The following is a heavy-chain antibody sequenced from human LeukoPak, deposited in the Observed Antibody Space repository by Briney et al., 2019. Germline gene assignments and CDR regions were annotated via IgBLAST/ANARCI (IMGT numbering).Heavy chain of an antibody. D-gene: IGHD5-24*01. CDR1: GFTFDDYG. Sequence: GRSLRLSCAASGFTFDDYGMSWVRQAPGKGLEWVANINPHGVEIYYLDSVKGRFTISRDNAKNSLYLQMNSLRGEDTAVYYCAREATFKAYNFDYWGQGTLVSVSS. CDR2: INPHGVEI. V-gene: IGHV3-7*01. CDR3: AREATFKAYNFDY. J-gene: IGHJ4*02.